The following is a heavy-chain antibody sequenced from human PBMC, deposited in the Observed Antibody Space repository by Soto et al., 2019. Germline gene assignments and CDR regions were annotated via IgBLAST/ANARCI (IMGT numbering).Heavy chain of an antibody. V-gene: IGHV3-23*01. D-gene: IGHD2-8*02. CDR1: GFTFSNYA. Sequence: GGSLRLSCAASGFTFSNYAMNWVRQAPGKGLEWVSAISGSGGGTFLADSVQGRFTVSRDNSKNTLYLQMNSLRAEDTAVYYCAKGSTDYRNYFDYWGQGTLVTVSS. J-gene: IGHJ4*02. CDR2: ISGSGGGT. CDR3: AKGSTDYRNYFDY.